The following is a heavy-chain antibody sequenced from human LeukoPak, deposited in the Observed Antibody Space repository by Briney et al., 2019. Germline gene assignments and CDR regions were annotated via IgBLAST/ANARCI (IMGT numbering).Heavy chain of an antibody. J-gene: IGHJ6*02. D-gene: IGHD2-2*01. CDR3: ASEVVVVPAAIGDYYYGMDV. CDR1: GFTFSSYS. Sequence: GGSLRLSCAASGFTFSSYSMNWVRQAPGKGLEWVSSISSSSSYIYYADSVKGRFTISRDNAKNSLYLQMNSLRAEDTAVYYCASEVVVVPAAIGDYYYGMDVWGQGTTVTVSS. V-gene: IGHV3-21*01. CDR2: ISSSSSYI.